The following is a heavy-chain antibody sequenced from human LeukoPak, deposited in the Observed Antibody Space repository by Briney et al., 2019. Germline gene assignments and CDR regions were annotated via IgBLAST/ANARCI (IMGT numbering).Heavy chain of an antibody. Sequence: ASVKVSCKASGGTFSSYAISWVRQTPGQGLEWMGGIIPIFGTANYAQKFQGRVTITADESTSTAYMELSSLRSEDTAVYYCARSGDSSGYYYGERYWGQGTLVTVS. V-gene: IGHV1-69*01. D-gene: IGHD3-22*01. CDR3: ARSGDSSGYYYGERY. CDR2: IIPIFGTA. CDR1: GGTFSSYA. J-gene: IGHJ4*02.